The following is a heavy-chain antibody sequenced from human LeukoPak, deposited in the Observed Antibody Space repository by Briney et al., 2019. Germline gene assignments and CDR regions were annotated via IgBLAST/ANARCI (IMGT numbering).Heavy chain of an antibody. J-gene: IGHJ4*02. CDR3: ARCGAAVTTHFSH. D-gene: IGHD4-17*01. CDR2: ICASDGTT. Sequence: ASVQVSCKASGYSFSIYGITWARQVPGQGLENLGWICASDGTTNYAQKVQDRVAMTTDTSTSTAYLELRSLRPEDTAVYYCARCGAAVTTHFSHWGQGTLVTVSS. V-gene: IGHV1-18*01. CDR1: GYSFSIYG.